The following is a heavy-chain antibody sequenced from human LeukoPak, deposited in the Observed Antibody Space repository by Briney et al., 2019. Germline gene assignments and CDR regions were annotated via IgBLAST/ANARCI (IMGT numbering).Heavy chain of an antibody. J-gene: IGHJ5*01. D-gene: IGHD2-15*01. Sequence: GRSLRLSCVASGFTFSNYAMHWVRQAPVKGLEWVAVVSYDGYSQYYADSVKGRFTISRDNSKNTLYLQMNSLRAEDTAVYYCAKDSGGWFGYWGQGTLVTVSS. V-gene: IGHV3-30-3*01. CDR3: AKDSGGWFGY. CDR1: GFTFSNYA. CDR2: VSYDGYSQ.